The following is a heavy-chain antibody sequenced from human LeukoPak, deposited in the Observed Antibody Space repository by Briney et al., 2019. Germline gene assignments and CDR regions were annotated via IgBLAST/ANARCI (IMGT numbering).Heavy chain of an antibody. V-gene: IGHV4-34*01. Sequence: SETLSLTCAVYGGSFSGYYWSWIRQPPGKVLEWIGEINHSGSTNYNPSLKSRVTISVDTSKNQFSLKLSSVTAADTAVYYCARYYDSSGYYFDYWGQGTLVTVFS. J-gene: IGHJ4*02. CDR3: ARYYDSSGYYFDY. D-gene: IGHD3-22*01. CDR2: INHSGST. CDR1: GGSFSGYY.